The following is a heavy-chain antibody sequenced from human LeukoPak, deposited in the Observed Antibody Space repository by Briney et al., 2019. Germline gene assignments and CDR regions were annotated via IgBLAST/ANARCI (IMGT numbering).Heavy chain of an antibody. CDR2: IYYTGST. D-gene: IGHD1-26*01. Sequence: PSETLSLTCAVSGASISGSGYYLGWIRQPPGKGLEWIGNIYYTGSTYYNASLQSRVTISIDMSKNQFSLKLSSVTAADTAVYYCARVPRARSWTGFDYWGQGTLVTVSS. CDR1: GASISGSGYY. V-gene: IGHV4-39*07. J-gene: IGHJ4*02. CDR3: ARVPRARSWTGFDY.